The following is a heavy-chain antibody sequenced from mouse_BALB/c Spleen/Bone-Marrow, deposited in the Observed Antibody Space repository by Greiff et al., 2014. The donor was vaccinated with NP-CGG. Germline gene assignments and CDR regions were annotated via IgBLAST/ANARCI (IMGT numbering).Heavy chain of an antibody. CDR2: IWSGGST. CDR3: ARTGFAY. J-gene: IGHJ3*01. CDR1: GFSLTSYG. Sequence: QVQLQQSGPGLVQPSQSLSITCTVSGFSLTSYGVHWVRQPPGEGLEWLGVIWSGGSTDYNAAFISRLSISKDNSKSQVFFKMNSLQADDTAIYYCARTGFAYWGQGTLVTVSA. V-gene: IGHV2-4*02.